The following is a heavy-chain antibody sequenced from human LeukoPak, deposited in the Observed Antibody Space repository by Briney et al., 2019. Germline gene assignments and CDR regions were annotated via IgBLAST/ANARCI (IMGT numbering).Heavy chain of an antibody. J-gene: IGHJ3*02. CDR3: ARGIVVVTAIPPDAFDI. V-gene: IGHV4-39*01. Sequence: SETLSLTCTVSGGSISSSSYYWGWIRQPPGKGLEWIGSIYYSGSTYYNPSLKSRVTISVDTSKHQFSLKLSSVTAADTAVYYCARGIVVVTAIPPDAFDIWGQGTMVTVSS. D-gene: IGHD2-21*02. CDR2: IYYSGST. CDR1: GGSISSSSYY.